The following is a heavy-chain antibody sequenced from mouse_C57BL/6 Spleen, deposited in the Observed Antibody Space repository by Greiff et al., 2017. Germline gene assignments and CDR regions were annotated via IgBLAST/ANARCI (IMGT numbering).Heavy chain of an antibody. V-gene: IGHV1-81*01. J-gene: IGHJ2*01. Sequence: VQLQQSGAELARPGASVKLSCKASGYTFTSYGISWVKQRTGQGLEWIGEIYPRSGNTSYNEKFKGKATLTADKSSSTAYMELRSLTSEDSAVYFCARSDYYGSSDYWGQGTTLTVSS. CDR3: ARSDYYGSSDY. CDR1: GYTFTSYG. CDR2: IYPRSGNT. D-gene: IGHD1-1*01.